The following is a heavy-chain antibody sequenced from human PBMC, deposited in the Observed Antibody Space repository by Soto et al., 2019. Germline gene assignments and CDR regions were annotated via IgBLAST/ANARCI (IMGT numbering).Heavy chain of an antibody. Sequence: ASVKVSCKASGYTFTSYDINWVRQATGQGLEWMGWMNPNSGNTGYAQKFQGRVTMTRNTSISTAYMELSSLRSEDTAVYYCATLSTLGGGYYYMDVWGKGTTVTVSS. J-gene: IGHJ6*03. D-gene: IGHD3-10*01. CDR3: ATLSTLGGGYYYMDV. V-gene: IGHV1-8*01. CDR2: MNPNSGNT. CDR1: GYTFTSYD.